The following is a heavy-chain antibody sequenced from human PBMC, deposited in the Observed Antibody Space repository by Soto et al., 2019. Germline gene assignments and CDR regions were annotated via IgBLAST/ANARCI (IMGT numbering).Heavy chain of an antibody. CDR1: GGSISSGGYS. J-gene: IGHJ4*02. V-gene: IGHV4-30-2*01. CDR3: ARGDHYGDY. CDR2: IYHSGST. Sequence: PSETLSLTCAVSGGSISSGGYSWSWIRQPPGKGLEWIGYIYHSGSTYYNPSLKSRVTISVDRSKNQFSLKLSSVTAADTAVYYCARGDHYGDYWGQGTLVTVSS.